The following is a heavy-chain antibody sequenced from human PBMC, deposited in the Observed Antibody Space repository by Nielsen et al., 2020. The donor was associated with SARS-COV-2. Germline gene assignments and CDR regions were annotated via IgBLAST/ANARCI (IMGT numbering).Heavy chain of an antibody. CDR3: ARDAGYGDYQDAFDI. V-gene: IGHV4-34*01. D-gene: IGHD4-17*01. CDR2: INHSGST. CDR1: GGSFSGYY. Sequence: GSLRLSCAVYGGSFSGYYWSWIRQPPGKGLEWIGEINHSGSTNYNPSLKSRVTISVDTSKNQFSLKLSSVTAADTAVYYCARDAGYGDYQDAFDIWGQGTMVTVSS. J-gene: IGHJ3*02.